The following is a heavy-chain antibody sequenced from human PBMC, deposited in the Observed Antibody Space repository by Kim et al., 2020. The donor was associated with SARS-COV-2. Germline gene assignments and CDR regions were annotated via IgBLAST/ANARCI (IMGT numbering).Heavy chain of an antibody. V-gene: IGHV4-39*02. CDR3: ARPEYSSSSGGFDY. CDR2: IYYSGST. CDR1: GGSISSSSYY. J-gene: IGHJ4*02. Sequence: SETLSLTCTVSGGSISSSSYYWGWIRQPPGKGLEWIGSIYYSGSTYYNPSLKSRVTISVDTSKNHFSLKLSSVTAADTAVYYCARPEYSSSSGGFDYWGQGTLVTVSS. D-gene: IGHD6-6*01.